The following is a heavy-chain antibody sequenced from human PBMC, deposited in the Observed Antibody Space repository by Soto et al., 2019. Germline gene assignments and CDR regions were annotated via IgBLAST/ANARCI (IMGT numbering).Heavy chain of an antibody. D-gene: IGHD5-18*01. Sequence: SETLSLTCTVSGGPMSAYYWTWIRQPPGKRLESIGYIYYSGSANYSPSLKSRVTISIDTSKNQFSLKLNSVTIADTAMYYCARAGMDTSVGTNWFDPWGHGILVTVSS. CDR3: ARAGMDTSVGTNWFDP. J-gene: IGHJ5*02. CDR1: GGPMSAYY. CDR2: IYYSGSA. V-gene: IGHV4-59*01.